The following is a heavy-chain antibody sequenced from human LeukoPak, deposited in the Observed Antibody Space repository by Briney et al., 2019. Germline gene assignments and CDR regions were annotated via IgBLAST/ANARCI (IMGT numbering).Heavy chain of an antibody. V-gene: IGHV3-53*01. CDR1: GIIVRNNY. Sequence: GGSLRLSCVASGIIVRNNYMTWVRQAPGKGLEWVSVIYNGGSIYYGDSVKGRFTISADNSRNMVYLQMNGLRAEDTAVYYCARTGGGNSGPFDYWGQGTLVIVSS. J-gene: IGHJ4*02. D-gene: IGHD4-23*01. CDR2: IYNGGSI. CDR3: ARTGGGNSGPFDY.